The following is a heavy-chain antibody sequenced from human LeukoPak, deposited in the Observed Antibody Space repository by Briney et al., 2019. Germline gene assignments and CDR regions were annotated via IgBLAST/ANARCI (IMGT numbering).Heavy chain of an antibody. Sequence: PGGSLRLSCAASGFTFSSYAMSWVRQAPGKGLEWVSGISGGGLSTYYADSVKGRFAISRDNSKNTLYLQMNSLRAEDTAVYYCAKGADVVVPGASFDYWGQGTLVTVSS. CDR2: ISGGGLST. D-gene: IGHD2-2*01. CDR1: GFTFSSYA. V-gene: IGHV3-23*01. CDR3: AKGADVVVPGASFDY. J-gene: IGHJ4*02.